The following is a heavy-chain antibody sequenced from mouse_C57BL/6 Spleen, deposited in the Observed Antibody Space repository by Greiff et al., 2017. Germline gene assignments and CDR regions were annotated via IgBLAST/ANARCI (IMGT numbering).Heavy chain of an antibody. Sequence: VQLQQSGAELVRPGTSVKVSCKASGYAFTNYLIEWVKQRPGQGLEWIGVINPGSGGTNYTEKFKGKATLTADKSSSTAYMQLSSLTSEDSAVYFCARPGLGYERDWFADWGQVTLVTVSA. V-gene: IGHV1-54*01. D-gene: IGHD2-2*01. J-gene: IGHJ3*01. CDR1: GYAFTNYL. CDR2: INPGSGGT. CDR3: ARPGLGYERDWFAD.